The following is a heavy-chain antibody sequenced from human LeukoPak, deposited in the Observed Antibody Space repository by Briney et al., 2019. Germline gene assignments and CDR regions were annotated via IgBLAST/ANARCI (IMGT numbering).Heavy chain of an antibody. CDR3: ARLSSGWYFGWFDP. CDR1: GGSINNYY. CDR2: IYTRGST. Sequence: SETLSLTYTVSGGSINNYYWSWIRQPAGKGLEWIGRIYTRGSTNYNPSLKSRVTMSVDTSKNQFSLKLSSVTAADTAVYYCARLSSGWYFGWFDPWGQGTLVTVSS. J-gene: IGHJ5*02. V-gene: IGHV4-4*07. D-gene: IGHD6-19*01.